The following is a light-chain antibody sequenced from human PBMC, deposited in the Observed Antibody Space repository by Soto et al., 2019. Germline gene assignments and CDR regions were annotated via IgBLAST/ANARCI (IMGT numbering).Light chain of an antibody. Sequence: QSALTQPPSASGSPGQSVTISCTGTSSDVGGYNYVSWYQHHPGKAPKLIIYEVYKRPSGVPDRFSGSKSGNTAALTVSGLQAEAEADYYCSSYVGTNSYVFGTGPKVTVL. CDR1: SSDVGGYNY. J-gene: IGLJ1*01. CDR2: EVY. CDR3: SSYVGTNSYV. V-gene: IGLV2-8*01.